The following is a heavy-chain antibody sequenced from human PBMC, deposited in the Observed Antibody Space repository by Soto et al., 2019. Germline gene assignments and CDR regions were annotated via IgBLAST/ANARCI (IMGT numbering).Heavy chain of an antibody. CDR3: ARGKSSAYFVY. D-gene: IGHD6-25*01. CDR1: GFIFSDYW. CDR2: MKQAGNER. Sequence: GGSLRLSCVASGFIFSDYWMGWVRQAPGKGPEWVANMKQAGNERYFVDSVEGRFTISRDNAKNSLYLEMNSLRAEDTAVYYCARGKSSAYFVYWGQGTQVTVSS. V-gene: IGHV3-7*01. J-gene: IGHJ4*02.